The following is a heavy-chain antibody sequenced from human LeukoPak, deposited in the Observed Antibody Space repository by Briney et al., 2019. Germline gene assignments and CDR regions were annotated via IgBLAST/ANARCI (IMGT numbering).Heavy chain of an antibody. CDR1: GGSISSSSYY. D-gene: IGHD1-26*01. Sequence: PSETLSLTCTVSGGSISSSSYYWGWIRQPPGKGLEWIGSIYYSGSTYYNPSLKSRVTISVDTSKNQFSLKLSSVTAADTAVYYCARDTGRSHLDYWGQGTLVTVSS. CDR3: ARDTGRSHLDY. CDR2: IYYSGST. J-gene: IGHJ4*02. V-gene: IGHV4-39*07.